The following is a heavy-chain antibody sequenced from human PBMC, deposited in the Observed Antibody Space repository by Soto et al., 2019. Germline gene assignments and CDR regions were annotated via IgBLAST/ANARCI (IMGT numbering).Heavy chain of an antibody. CDR3: GRDTWGCRAYYYDTSEAS. CDR1: GFTFSSYA. J-gene: IGHJ5*02. D-gene: IGHD3-22*01. CDR2: ISYDGVSK. Sequence: QVQLVESGGGVVQPGRSLRLSCATSGFTFSSYALHWVRQAPGKGLEWVALISYDGVSKYHADSVQGRFTISRDSVKNTLCLQIDSRRVEDTAVYYSGRDTWGCRAYYYDTSEASWGQGTRVTVSS. V-gene: IGHV3-30-3*01.